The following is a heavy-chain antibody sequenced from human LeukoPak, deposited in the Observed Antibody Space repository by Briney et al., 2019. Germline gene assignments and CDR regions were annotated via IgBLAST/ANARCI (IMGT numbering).Heavy chain of an antibody. CDR2: ISAYNGNT. V-gene: IGHV1-18*01. J-gene: IGHJ5*02. D-gene: IGHD6-13*01. CDR1: GSTFPSYG. CDR3: ANRIAAAGNNWFDP. Sequence: ASVKVSCKASGSTFPSYGISWVRQAPGQGLEWMGWISAYNGNTNYAQKLQGRVTMTTDTSTSTAYMELRSLRSDDTAVYYCANRIAAAGNNWFDPWGQGTLVTVSS.